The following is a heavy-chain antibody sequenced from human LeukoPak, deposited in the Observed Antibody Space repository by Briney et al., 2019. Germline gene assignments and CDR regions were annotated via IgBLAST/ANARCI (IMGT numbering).Heavy chain of an antibody. CDR2: ISGSGGR. CDR1: GFTFSSYA. V-gene: IGHV3-23*01. D-gene: IGHD3-10*01. Sequence: PGGSLRLSCAASGFTFSSYAMSWVRQAPGKGLEWVSSISGSGGRYFADSVKGRFTISRDNSKNTLYLQMNSLRAEDTAVYYCAKGGSFSGSYYINWFDPWGQGTLVTVSS. CDR3: AKGGSFSGSYYINWFDP. J-gene: IGHJ5*02.